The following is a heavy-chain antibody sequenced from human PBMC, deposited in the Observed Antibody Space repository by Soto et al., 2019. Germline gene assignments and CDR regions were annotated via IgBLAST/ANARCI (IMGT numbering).Heavy chain of an antibody. Sequence: ETLSLTCTVSVYSIRNGYYWGWIRQPPGKGLEWIGTIYHSGRTYYNASLKRRVTISVDASENHFSLKLSSVTAADTAVYYCARVGPYCGGDCYSPPPWGQGTLVTVSS. D-gene: IGHD2-21*02. V-gene: IGHV4-38-2*02. CDR3: ARVGPYCGGDCYSPPP. CDR2: IYHSGRT. J-gene: IGHJ5*02. CDR1: VYSIRNGYY.